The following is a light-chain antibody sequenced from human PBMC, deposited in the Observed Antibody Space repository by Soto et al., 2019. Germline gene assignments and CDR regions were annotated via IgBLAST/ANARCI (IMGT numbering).Light chain of an antibody. CDR2: DVS. CDR3: QQFNSHPIT. CDR1: QDIRGA. V-gene: IGKV1-13*02. J-gene: IGKJ5*01. Sequence: AIQLTQSPSSLSASVGDRVTITCRPSQDIRGALAWYQQKLGKAPKILSYDVSTLESGVPSGLSGSSSGTDFTLTISSLQPVDFTTYYCQQFNSHPITFGQRTRLQIK.